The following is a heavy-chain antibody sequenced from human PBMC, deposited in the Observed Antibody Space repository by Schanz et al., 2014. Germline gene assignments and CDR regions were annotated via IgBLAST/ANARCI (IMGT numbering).Heavy chain of an antibody. Sequence: QVQLVQSGGEMKKPGASVKVSCKASGYTFTDYGLSWVRQAPGQGLEWLGWINVGNGNMKYSQKFQGRVTITRDTSTNTAYMELSSLTSEDTAVHYCARGRGFYDYWGQGTLVTVSS. CDR3: ARGRGFYDY. J-gene: IGHJ4*02. V-gene: IGHV1-18*01. D-gene: IGHD3-10*01. CDR2: INVGNGNM. CDR1: GYTFTDYG.